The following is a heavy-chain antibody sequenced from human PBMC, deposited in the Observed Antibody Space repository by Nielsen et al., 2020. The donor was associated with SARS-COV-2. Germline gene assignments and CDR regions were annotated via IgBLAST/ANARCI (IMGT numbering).Heavy chain of an antibody. CDR2: ISSSSSTI. D-gene: IGHD6-6*01. CDR3: ARDPPKYSSSSEGDFDY. CDR1: GFTFSSYS. Sequence: GESLTISCAASGFTFSSYSMNWVRQAPGKGLEWVSYISSSSSTIYYADSVKGRFTISRDNAKNSLYLQMNSLRDEDTAVYYCARDPPKYSSSSEGDFDYWGQGTLVTVSS. V-gene: IGHV3-48*02. J-gene: IGHJ4*02.